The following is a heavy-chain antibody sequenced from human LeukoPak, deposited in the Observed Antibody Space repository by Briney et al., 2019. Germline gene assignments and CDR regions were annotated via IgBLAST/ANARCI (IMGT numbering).Heavy chain of an antibody. V-gene: IGHV3-23*01. J-gene: IGHJ4*02. Sequence: GSLRLSCAASGFTFSTYAMAWVRQAPGKGLEWVSGLTASGATTYYADSVRGRFTISRDNSQNMLYLQMNSLRVEDTAVYFCASNAYSSGRLSYFVSWGQGTLVTVSS. CDR2: LTASGATT. CDR3: ASNAYSSGRLSYFVS. CDR1: GFTFSTYA. D-gene: IGHD6-19*01.